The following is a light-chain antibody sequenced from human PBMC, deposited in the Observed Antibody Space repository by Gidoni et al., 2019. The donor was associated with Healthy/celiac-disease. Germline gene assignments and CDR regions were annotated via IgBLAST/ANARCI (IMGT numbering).Light chain of an antibody. V-gene: IGKV1-39*01. CDR3: QQSYSTPRSST. CDR1: QSISSY. CDR2: AAS. J-gene: IGKJ5*01. Sequence: DVQMTQSPSSLTASVGDRVTITCRASQSISSYLNWYQQKPGKAPKLLIYAASSLQSGVPSRFSGSGSGTDFSLTISRLQPEDFATYYCQQSYSTPRSSTFGQGTRLEIK.